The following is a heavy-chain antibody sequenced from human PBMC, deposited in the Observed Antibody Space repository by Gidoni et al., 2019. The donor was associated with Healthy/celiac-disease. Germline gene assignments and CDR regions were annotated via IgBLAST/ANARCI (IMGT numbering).Heavy chain of an antibody. CDR2: ISSSSSYI. V-gene: IGHV3-21*01. J-gene: IGHJ4*02. CDR1: GFTFSSYS. CDR3: ARETYYYDSSGYSNFDN. D-gene: IGHD3-22*01. Sequence: EVQLVESGGGLVKPGGSLRLSCAASGFTFSSYSMNWVRQAPGKGLEWVSSISSSSSYIYYADSVKGRFTISRDNAKNSLYLQMNSLRAEDTAVYYCARETYYYDSSGYSNFDNWGQGTLVTVSS.